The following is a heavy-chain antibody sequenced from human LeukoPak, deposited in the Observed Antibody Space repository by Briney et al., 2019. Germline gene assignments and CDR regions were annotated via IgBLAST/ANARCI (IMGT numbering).Heavy chain of an antibody. CDR1: GGSISSSSYY. D-gene: IGHD2-2*01. CDR2: IYYSGST. V-gene: IGHV4-39*01. Sequence: SETLSLTCTVSGGSISSSSYYWGWIRQPPGKGLEWIGSIYYSGSTYYNPSLKSRVTISVDTSKNQFSLKLSSVTAADTAVYYCARAPLSAMPFWYYYMDVWGKGTTVTVSS. CDR3: ARAPLSAMPFWYYYMDV. J-gene: IGHJ6*03.